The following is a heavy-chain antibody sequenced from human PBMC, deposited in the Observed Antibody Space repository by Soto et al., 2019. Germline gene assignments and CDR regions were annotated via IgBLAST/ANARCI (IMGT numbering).Heavy chain of an antibody. CDR2: IYYSGST. CDR3: ARVVRIFGVVNHFDY. Sequence: SETLSLTCTVSGGSISSGDYYWSWIRQPPGKGLEWIGYIYYSGSTYYNPSLKSRVTISVDTSKNQFSLELSSVTAADTAVYYCARVVRIFGVVNHFDYWGQGTLVTVSS. CDR1: GGSISSGDYY. D-gene: IGHD3-3*01. J-gene: IGHJ4*02. V-gene: IGHV4-30-4*01.